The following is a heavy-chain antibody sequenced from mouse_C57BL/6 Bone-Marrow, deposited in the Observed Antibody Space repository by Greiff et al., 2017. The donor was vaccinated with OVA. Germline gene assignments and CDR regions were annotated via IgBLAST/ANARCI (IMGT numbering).Heavy chain of an antibody. Sequence: EVQLVESGGGLVQPKGSLKLSCAASGFTFNTYAMHWVRQAPGKGLEWVARIRRKSSNYATYYADSVKDRFTISRDDSQSMLYLQMNNLKTEDTAMYYGVRDLWYFDVWGTGTTVTVSS. CDR1: GFTFNTYA. CDR2: IRRKSSNYAT. V-gene: IGHV10-3*01. J-gene: IGHJ1*03. CDR3: VRDLWYFDV.